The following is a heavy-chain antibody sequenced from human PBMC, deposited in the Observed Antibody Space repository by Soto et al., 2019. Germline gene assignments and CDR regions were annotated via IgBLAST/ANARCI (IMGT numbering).Heavy chain of an antibody. J-gene: IGHJ3*01. CDR3: AREGYSSGFDPFDF. CDR2: SSGYNGRR. V-gene: IGHV1-18*01. Sequence: GASVKVAGKAAAYNFRNFGLTWVRHAAGLGLELLGGSSGYNGRRSSARNFGERVVLTTDTATNTAYMELRSLTSDDTAIYYCAREGYSSGFDPFDFWGKGTKVTVSS. CDR1: AYNFRNFG. D-gene: IGHD5-18*01.